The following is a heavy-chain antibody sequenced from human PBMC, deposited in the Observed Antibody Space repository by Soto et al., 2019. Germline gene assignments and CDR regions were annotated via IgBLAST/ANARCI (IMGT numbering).Heavy chain of an antibody. V-gene: IGHV4-30-4*01. J-gene: IGHJ6*02. Sequence: QVQLQESGPGLVKPSQTLSLTCTVSGGSISSGDYYWSWIRQPPGNGLEWIGYIYYSGSTYYNPSLKRRVTISVDTSKNQFSLKLSSVTAADTAVYYCARDQWIQSTPLYYYYGMDVWGQGTTVTVSS. CDR1: GGSISSGDYY. CDR2: IYYSGST. CDR3: ARDQWIQSTPLYYYYGMDV. D-gene: IGHD5-18*01.